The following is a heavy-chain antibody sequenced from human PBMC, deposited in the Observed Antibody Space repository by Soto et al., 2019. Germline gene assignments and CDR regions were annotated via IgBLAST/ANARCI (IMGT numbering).Heavy chain of an antibody. Sequence: GGSLRLSCAASGFTFSSYAMHWVRQAPGKGLEWVAVISYDGSNKYYADSVKGRFTISRDNSKNTLYLQMNSLRAEDTAVYYCARDHKKIHASSGWYGGPDYWGQGTLVTVSS. J-gene: IGHJ4*02. V-gene: IGHV3-30-3*01. CDR1: GFTFSSYA. CDR2: ISYDGSNK. CDR3: ARDHKKIHASSGWYGGPDY. D-gene: IGHD6-19*01.